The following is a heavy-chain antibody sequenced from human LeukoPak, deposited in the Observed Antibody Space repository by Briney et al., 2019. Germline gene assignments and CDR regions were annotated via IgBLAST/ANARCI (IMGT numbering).Heavy chain of an antibody. V-gene: IGHV1-69*05. CDR3: EXEMFSXSAPKXFXQFDP. Sequence: GSSVKVSCKASGGTFSSYAISWVRQAPGQGLEWMGGIIPIFGTANYAQKFQGRVTITTDESTSTAYIELSSLRSEDTAVYYCEXEMFSXSAPKXFXQFDPWGQGTLVTVSS. J-gene: IGHJ5*02. D-gene: IGHD3-10*02. CDR1: GGTFSSYA. CDR2: IIPIFGTA.